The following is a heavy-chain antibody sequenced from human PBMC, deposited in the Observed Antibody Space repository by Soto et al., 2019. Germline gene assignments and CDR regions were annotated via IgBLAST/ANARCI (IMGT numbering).Heavy chain of an antibody. V-gene: IGHV3-30-3*01. CDR1: GLTLSNYA. CDR3: ARVTQAVAADY. D-gene: IGHD6-19*01. CDR2: ISYDGSNR. Sequence: QVQLVESGGGVVQPGRSLRLSCAASGLTLSNYAMHWVRQAPGKGLEWVAVISYDGSNRYYADSVKGRFTISRDNSKNTLYLPMNSLRAEDTAVYYCARVTQAVAADYWGQGTLFTVAS. J-gene: IGHJ4*02.